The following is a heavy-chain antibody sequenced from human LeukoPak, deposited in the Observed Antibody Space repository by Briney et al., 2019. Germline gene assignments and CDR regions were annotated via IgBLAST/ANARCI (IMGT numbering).Heavy chain of an antibody. CDR1: GYSFTSYW. Sequence: GESLKISGKGSGYSFTSYWIGWVRQMPGKGLEWMGSIYPDDSHTRYNPSFEAQVIISVDKSISPAYLQWSSLKASDTATYYCARHGHCNNGVCYSNYYYYMDVWGKGTTVTVSS. D-gene: IGHD2-8*01. V-gene: IGHV5-51*01. CDR3: ARHGHCNNGVCYSNYYYYMDV. J-gene: IGHJ6*03. CDR2: IYPDDSHT.